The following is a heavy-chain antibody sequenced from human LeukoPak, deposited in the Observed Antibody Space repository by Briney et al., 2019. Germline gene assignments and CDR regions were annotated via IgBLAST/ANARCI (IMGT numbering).Heavy chain of an antibody. J-gene: IGHJ4*02. CDR1: GFTFSDYD. CDR3: AREGRGYYGDFDY. D-gene: IGHD3-22*01. Sequence: GGSLRLSCSATGFTFSDYDMNWIRQAPGKGLEWVSYIRSDGSTIYDADSVKGRFFISRDNARNSLYLQMNSLRAEDTAVYYCAREGRGYYGDFDYWGQGTLVSVSS. V-gene: IGHV3-11*01. CDR2: IRSDGSTI.